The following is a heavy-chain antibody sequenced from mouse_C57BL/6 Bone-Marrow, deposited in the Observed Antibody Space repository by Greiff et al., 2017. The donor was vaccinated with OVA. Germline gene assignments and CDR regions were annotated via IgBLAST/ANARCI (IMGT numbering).Heavy chain of an antibody. CDR2: ISDGGSYT. CDR3: ARGWLLRFDY. V-gene: IGHV5-4*03. D-gene: IGHD2-3*01. J-gene: IGHJ2*01. CDR1: GFTFSSYA. Sequence: EVKLVESGGGLVKPGGSLKLSCAASGFTFSSYAMSWVRQTPEKRLEWVATISDGGSYTYYPDNVQGRFTISRDNAKNNLYLQMSHLKSEDTAMYYCARGWLLRFDYWGQGTTLTVSA.